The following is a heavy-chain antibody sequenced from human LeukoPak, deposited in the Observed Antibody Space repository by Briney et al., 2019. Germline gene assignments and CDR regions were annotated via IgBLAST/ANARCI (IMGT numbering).Heavy chain of an antibody. CDR3: ARVEYYYYYMGV. J-gene: IGHJ6*03. CDR2: IWYDGSNK. CDR1: GFTFSSYG. Sequence: GGSLRLSCAASGFTFSSYGMHWVRQAPGKGLEWVAVIWYDGSNKYYADSVKGRFTISRDNSKNTLYLQMNSLRAEGTAVYYCARVEYYYYYMGVWGKGTTVTVSS. V-gene: IGHV3-33*01.